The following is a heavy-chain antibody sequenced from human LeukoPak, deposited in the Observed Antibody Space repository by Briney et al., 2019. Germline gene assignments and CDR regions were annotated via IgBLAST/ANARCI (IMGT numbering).Heavy chain of an antibody. CDR3: GRLAHNAWYAVDF. J-gene: IGHJ4*02. Sequence: GGSLRLSCVASGFPFSSYWMTWVRQAPGKGLVWVANIKQDGSKKSYVDSVKGRFTISRDNAKNSLYLQMNSLRAEDTAIYYCGRLAHNAWYAVDFWGQGTLVTVSS. V-gene: IGHV3-7*01. D-gene: IGHD6-13*01. CDR1: GFPFSSYW. CDR2: IKQDGSKK.